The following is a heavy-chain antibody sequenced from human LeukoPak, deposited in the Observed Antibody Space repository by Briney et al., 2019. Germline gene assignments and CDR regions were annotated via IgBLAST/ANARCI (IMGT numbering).Heavy chain of an antibody. V-gene: IGHV1-18*01. CDR2: ISAYNGNT. CDR1: GYTFTGYG. D-gene: IGHD3-3*01. Sequence: GASVKVSCKASGYTFTGYGISWVRQAPGQGLEWMGWISAYNGNTNYAQKLQGRVTMTTDTSTSTAYMELRSLRSDDTAVYYCARVGAYDFWSGLYYYYYMDVWGKGTTVTVSS. CDR3: ARVGAYDFWSGLYYYYYMDV. J-gene: IGHJ6*03.